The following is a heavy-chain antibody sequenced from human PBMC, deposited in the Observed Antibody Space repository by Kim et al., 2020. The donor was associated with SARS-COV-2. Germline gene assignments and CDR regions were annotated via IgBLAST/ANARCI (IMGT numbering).Heavy chain of an antibody. D-gene: IGHD3-16*02. CDR1: GFTFSTYC. CDR2: ISVSEHSP. J-gene: IGHJ3*02. V-gene: IGHV3-74*01. Sequence: GGSLRLSCAASGFTFSTYCMHWVRQVPGKGLVWVSRISVSEHSPYYADCVKGRFTISRDNSRNTLYLQMNGLRAEDTAVYYCASNLPTSYCSPTKCFDI. CDR3: ASNLPTSYCSPTKCFDI.